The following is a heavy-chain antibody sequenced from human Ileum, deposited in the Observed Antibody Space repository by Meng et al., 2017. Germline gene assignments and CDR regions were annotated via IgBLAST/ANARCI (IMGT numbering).Heavy chain of an antibody. D-gene: IGHD3-10*01. CDR3: AREGSWFGADY. CDR1: GASFTGYS. CDR2: VNHDGGT. J-gene: IGHJ4*02. V-gene: IGHV4-34*02. Sequence: VQLQQGGEGLFKPSETLSLTCTVYGASFTGYSWTWFRQSPGKGLEWIGEVNHDGGTNYSPSLKSRVIISIDTSKNQFSLKLTAVTATDAAVYYCAREGSWFGADYWGQGTLATVSS.